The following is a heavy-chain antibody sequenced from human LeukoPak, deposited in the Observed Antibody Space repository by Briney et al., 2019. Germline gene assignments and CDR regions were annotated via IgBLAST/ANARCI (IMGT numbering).Heavy chain of an antibody. Sequence: SETLSLTCTVSGGSISSGGYHWSWIRQHPGKGLEWIGYIYYSGSTYYNPSLKSRVTISVDTSKNQFSLKLSSVTAADTAVYYCASGIAAAGTGWFDPWGQGTLVTVSS. J-gene: IGHJ5*02. CDR1: GGSISSGGYH. CDR2: IYYSGST. D-gene: IGHD6-13*01. CDR3: ASGIAAAGTGWFDP. V-gene: IGHV4-31*03.